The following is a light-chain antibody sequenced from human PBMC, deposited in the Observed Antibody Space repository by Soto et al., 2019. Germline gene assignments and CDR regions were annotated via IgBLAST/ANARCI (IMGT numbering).Light chain of an antibody. CDR1: QSIGDC. CDR2: AAS. J-gene: IGKJ3*01. CDR3: QHYYSERPLT. Sequence: IRFTQSRSFRSGCVGDEGTITFRASQSIGDCLAWYQQKPGKAPYLLIYAASTLQSGVPSRFSGSGSGTDFTLTISRLQSEDFASYHCQHYYSERPLTSGPGTNVDI. V-gene: IGKV1-9*01.